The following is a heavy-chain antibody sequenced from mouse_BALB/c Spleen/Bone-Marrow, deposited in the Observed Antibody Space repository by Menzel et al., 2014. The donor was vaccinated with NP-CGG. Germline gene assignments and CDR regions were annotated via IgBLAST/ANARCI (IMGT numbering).Heavy chain of an antibody. CDR3: ARDGNYRYAMDY. V-gene: IGHV1S81*02. D-gene: IGHD2-1*01. CDR1: GFTFTSYW. J-gene: IGHJ4*01. Sequence: VKLQESGAELVKPGASVKLSCMASGFTFTSYWIHWVKQRPGQGPEWIGEINPSNGRTNYNEKFKSKATLTEDKSSSPAYMQLSSLTSEDSAVYYCARDGNYRYAMDYWGQGTSVTVSS. CDR2: INPSNGRT.